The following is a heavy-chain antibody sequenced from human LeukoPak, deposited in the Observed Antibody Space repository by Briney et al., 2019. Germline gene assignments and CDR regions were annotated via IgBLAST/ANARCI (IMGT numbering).Heavy chain of an antibody. CDR2: IYYSGST. CDR3: AREYTAMDHYYFDY. J-gene: IGHJ4*02. CDR1: GGXISSYY. V-gene: IGHV4-59*01. D-gene: IGHD5-18*01. Sequence: SETLSLTCIVSGGXISSYYCSWIRQPPGKGLEWVGYIYYSGSTNYNPSLKSRVTISVDTSKNQFSLKLSSVTAADTAVYYCAREYTAMDHYYFDYWGQGTLVTVSS.